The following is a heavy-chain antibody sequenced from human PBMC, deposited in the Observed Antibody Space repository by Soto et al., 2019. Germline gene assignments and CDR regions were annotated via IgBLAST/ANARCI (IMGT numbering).Heavy chain of an antibody. J-gene: IGHJ4*02. CDR2: INHSGST. D-gene: IGHD6-19*01. V-gene: IGHV4-34*01. CDR1: GGSFSGYY. Sequence: PSETLSLTCAVYGGSFSGYYWNWIRQPPGKGLEWIGEINHSGSTNYNPSLKSRVTISVDTSKNQFSLKLSSVTAADTAVYYCARSISVAMDFWGQGTLVTVSS. CDR3: ARSISVAMDF.